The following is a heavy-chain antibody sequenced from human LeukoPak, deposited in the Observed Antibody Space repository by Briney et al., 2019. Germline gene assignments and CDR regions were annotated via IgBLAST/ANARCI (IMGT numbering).Heavy chain of an antibody. Sequence: GESLKISCKGAGYSFTSYWIGWVRQMPGKGLEWMGIIHPGDSDTRYSPFFQGQVTISVDKSVSTAYLQWSSLKASDTAMYYCAGLSHRYFDYWGQGTLVTVSS. CDR1: GYSFTSYW. D-gene: IGHD1-14*01. CDR3: AGLSHRYFDY. V-gene: IGHV5-51*01. J-gene: IGHJ4*02. CDR2: IHPGDSDT.